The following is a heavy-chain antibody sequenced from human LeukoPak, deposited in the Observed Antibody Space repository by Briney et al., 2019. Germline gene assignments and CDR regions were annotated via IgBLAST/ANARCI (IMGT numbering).Heavy chain of an antibody. J-gene: IGHJ4*02. Sequence: GATVKVSCKASGYTLTSYDINTVREATGQGLEWMGWMNPNSGNTGNAQKFQGRVTMTRITSISTAYMELSSLRSEDTAVYYCARVAVTGSGSQGLDYWGQGTLVTVSS. D-gene: IGHD3-10*01. CDR2: MNPNSGNT. CDR1: GYTLTSYD. CDR3: ARVAVTGSGSQGLDY. V-gene: IGHV1-8*01.